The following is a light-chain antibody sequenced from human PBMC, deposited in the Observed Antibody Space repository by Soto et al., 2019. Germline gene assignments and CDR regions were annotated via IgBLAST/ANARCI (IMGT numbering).Light chain of an antibody. CDR2: GNS. V-gene: IGLV1-40*01. CDR3: QSYASSLSGSV. J-gene: IGLJ1*01. Sequence: QSVLTQPPSVSGAPGQRVTISCTGSNSNIGAGYDVHWYQQLPGTAPKLLIYGNSNRPSGVPDRFSGSKSVTSASLAITGLQAEDEADYYCQSYASSLSGSVFGTGTKVTVL. CDR1: NSNIGAGYD.